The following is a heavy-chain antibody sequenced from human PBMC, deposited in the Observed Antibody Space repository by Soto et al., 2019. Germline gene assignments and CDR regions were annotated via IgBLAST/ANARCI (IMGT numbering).Heavy chain of an antibody. J-gene: IGHJ6*02. CDR3: ARHYYYDSSGRMGV. Sequence: ESLKISCKTSGYSFISNWIAWVRKKPGKGLEWVAAIYPGDSDTXYXXPFXXXXTXSXDKSXXTAYLQWSSLKAPDSAVYYCARHYYYDSSGRMGVWGQGTKVTVSS. D-gene: IGHD3-22*01. CDR2: IYPGDSDT. CDR1: GYSFISNW. V-gene: IGHV5-51*01.